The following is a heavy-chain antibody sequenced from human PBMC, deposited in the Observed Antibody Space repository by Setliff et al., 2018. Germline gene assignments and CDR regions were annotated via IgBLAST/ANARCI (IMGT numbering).Heavy chain of an antibody. Sequence: ASVKVSCKASGYTFTNYGITWVRQAPGQGLEWMGWISAYSGKAYYAQKLQDRVTMTTDTSTGTAYLELRSPRSDDTAVYYCSRLVRYCTTTTCQRLSGGEYWGQGTLVTVSS. CDR3: SRLVRYCTTTTCQRLSGGEY. V-gene: IGHV1-18*01. J-gene: IGHJ4*02. CDR1: GYTFTNYG. CDR2: ISAYSGKA. D-gene: IGHD2-2*01.